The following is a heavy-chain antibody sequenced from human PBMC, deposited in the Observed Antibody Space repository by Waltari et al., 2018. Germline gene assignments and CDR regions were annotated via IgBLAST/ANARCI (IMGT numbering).Heavy chain of an antibody. V-gene: IGHV1-69*01. CDR3: ARARDPPNRYCSSTSCYGTAFDI. Sequence: QVQLVQSGAEVKKPGSSVKVSCKASGGTFSSYAISWVRQAPGQGLECVGGIIPIFGTANYEQKFQGRVTITADESTSTAYMELSSLRSEDTAVYYCARARDPPNRYCSSTSCYGTAFDIWGQGTMVTVSS. CDR1: GGTFSSYA. J-gene: IGHJ3*02. D-gene: IGHD2-2*01. CDR2: IIPIFGTA.